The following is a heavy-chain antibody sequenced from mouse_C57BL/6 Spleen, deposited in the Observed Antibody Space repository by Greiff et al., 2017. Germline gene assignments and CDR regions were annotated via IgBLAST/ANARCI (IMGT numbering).Heavy chain of an antibody. D-gene: IGHD4-1*01. V-gene: IGHV1-26*01. CDR1: GYTFTDYY. CDR2: INPNNGGT. Sequence: EVQLQQSGPELVKPGASVKISCKASGYTFTDYYMNWVKQSHGKSLEWIGDINPNNGGTSYNQKFKGKATLTVDKSSSTAYMELRSLTSEDSAVYYCARRGGNWDAMDYWGQGTSVTVSS. CDR3: ARRGGNWDAMDY. J-gene: IGHJ4*01.